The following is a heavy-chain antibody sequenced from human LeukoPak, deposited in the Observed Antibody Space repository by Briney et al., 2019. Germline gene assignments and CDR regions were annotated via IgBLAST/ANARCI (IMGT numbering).Heavy chain of an antibody. V-gene: IGHV4-59*01. CDR2: INYSGST. CDR1: GDTISSYY. D-gene: IGHD3-3*01. CDR3: ARDAYYDFWSAISSGHYYYYYMDV. Sequence: PSETLSLTCTVSGDTISSYYWSWIRQPPGKGLEWVGYINYSGSTNYNPSLKSRVTISVDTPKNQFSLKLSSVTAADTAVYYCARDAYYDFWSAISSGHYYYYYMDVWGKGTTVTVSS. J-gene: IGHJ6*03.